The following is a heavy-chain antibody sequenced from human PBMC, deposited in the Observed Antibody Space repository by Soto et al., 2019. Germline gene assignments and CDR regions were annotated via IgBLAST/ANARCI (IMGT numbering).Heavy chain of an antibody. CDR1: GLTFKNYD. J-gene: IGHJ4*02. V-gene: IGHV3-30*09. D-gene: IGHD2-2*01. CDR3: VKGYCSISCPTYDPPKLFDS. CDR2: LSYDETQA. Sequence: VQLVESGGGVVQPGGSLRLSCVASGLTFKNYDMHWVRQTPGKGLEWLAILSYDETQAFYAESVEGRFAVSRDNSKDTLYLHLDSLTTEDTAMYYCVKGYCSISCPTYDPPKLFDSWGQGTLVTVSS.